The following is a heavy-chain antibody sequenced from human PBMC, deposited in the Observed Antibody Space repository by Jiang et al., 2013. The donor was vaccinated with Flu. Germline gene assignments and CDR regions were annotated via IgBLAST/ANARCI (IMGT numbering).Heavy chain of an antibody. V-gene: IGHV1-3*01. Sequence: GAEVKKPGASVKVSCKASGFTLTSYSFHWVRQAPGQRLEWIGWINAGNGNTEYSRKFQGRVTITRDTSASTAYMEVRSLRSEDTAMYFCARGNCGGGYCYESLDPWGQGTPVTVSS. J-gene: IGHJ5*02. CDR3: ARGNCGGGYCYESLDP. CDR1: GFTLTSYS. D-gene: IGHD2-15*01. CDR2: INAGNGNT.